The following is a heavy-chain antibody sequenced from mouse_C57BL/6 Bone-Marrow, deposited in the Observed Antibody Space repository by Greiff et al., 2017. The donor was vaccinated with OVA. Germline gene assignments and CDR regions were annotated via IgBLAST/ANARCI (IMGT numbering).Heavy chain of an antibody. CDR2: IDPSGSCT. D-gene: IGHD2-2*01. CDR3: ARAIYYGYDWYFDV. J-gene: IGHJ1*03. CDR1: GYTFTGYW. Sequence: QVQLQQPGAELVMPGASVKLSCKASGYTFTGYWMHWVRQRPGQGLEWIGEIDPSGSCTNYIQKLKGKSTLTVDKSSSTDYMQLSSLTSEDSAVYYGARAIYYGYDWYFDVWGTGTTVTVSA. V-gene: IGHV1-69*01.